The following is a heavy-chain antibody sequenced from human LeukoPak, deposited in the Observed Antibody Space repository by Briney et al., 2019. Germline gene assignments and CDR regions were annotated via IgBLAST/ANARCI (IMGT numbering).Heavy chain of an antibody. V-gene: IGHV4-39*07. CDR2: IYYSGST. CDR1: GGSISSSSYY. J-gene: IGHJ4*02. CDR3: ARALRAGERAQFYFDY. Sequence: SETLSLTCTVSGGSISSSSYYWGWIRQPPGKGLEWIGSIYYSGSTYYNLSLKSRVTISVDTSKNQFSLKLSSVTAADTAVYYCARALRAGERAQFYFDYWGQGTLVTVSS. D-gene: IGHD4-17*01.